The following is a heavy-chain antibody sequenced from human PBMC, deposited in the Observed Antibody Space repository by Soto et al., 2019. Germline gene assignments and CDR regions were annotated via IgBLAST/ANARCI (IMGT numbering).Heavy chain of an antibody. CDR3: ARVYGVVSNFDY. CDR1: GFTFSLYG. Sequence: GGSLRLSCAASGFTFSLYGMAWVRQTPGKGLEWVSYIRDDSSTTFYVDSVRGRFTISRDNAKNLLYLQMNSLRDDDTAVYYCARVYGVVSNFDYWGQGTLVTVSS. CDR2: IRDDSSTT. J-gene: IGHJ4*02. V-gene: IGHV3-48*02. D-gene: IGHD3-22*01.